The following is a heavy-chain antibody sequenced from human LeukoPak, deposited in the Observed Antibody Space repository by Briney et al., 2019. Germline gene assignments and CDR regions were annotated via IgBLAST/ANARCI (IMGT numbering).Heavy chain of an antibody. CDR2: IYTSGST. J-gene: IGHJ6*02. Sequence: NPSQTLSLTCTVSGGSISSGSYYWSWIRQPAGKGLEWIGRIYTSGSTNYNPSLKSRVTISVDTPKNQSSLKLSSVTAADTAVYYCARSRTTGGRGRVYYYYGMDVWGQGTTVTVSS. CDR3: ARSRTTGGRGRVYYYYGMDV. V-gene: IGHV4-61*02. CDR1: GGSISSGSYY. D-gene: IGHD4-17*01.